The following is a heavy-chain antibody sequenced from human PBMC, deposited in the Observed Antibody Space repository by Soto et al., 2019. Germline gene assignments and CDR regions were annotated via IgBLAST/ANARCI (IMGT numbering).Heavy chain of an antibody. CDR2: ISGSGGST. CDR1: GFTFSSYA. Sequence: GGSLRLSCGASGFTFSSYAMSWVRQAPGKGLEWVSAISGSGGSTYYADSVKGRFTISRDNSKNTLYLQMNSLRAEDTAVYYCAKDIPYCGGDCYDPPFDYWGQGTLVTVSS. V-gene: IGHV3-23*01. CDR3: AKDIPYCGGDCYDPPFDY. J-gene: IGHJ4*02. D-gene: IGHD2-21*02.